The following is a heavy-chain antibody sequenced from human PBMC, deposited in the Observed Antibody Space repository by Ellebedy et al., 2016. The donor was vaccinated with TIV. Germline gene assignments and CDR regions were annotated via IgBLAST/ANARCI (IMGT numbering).Heavy chain of an antibody. V-gene: IGHV3-74*03. CDR3: AKSPPPTN. J-gene: IGHJ4*02. CDR2: CSIHESGT. Sequence: GESLKISCAVSGFTFSNYWMHWVRQAPGKGLEWVSRCSIHESGTSYADSVRGRFTSSRDNAKNALYLQMNSLEAEDTGVYYCAKSPPPTNWGQGTLVTVSS. CDR1: GFTFSNYW.